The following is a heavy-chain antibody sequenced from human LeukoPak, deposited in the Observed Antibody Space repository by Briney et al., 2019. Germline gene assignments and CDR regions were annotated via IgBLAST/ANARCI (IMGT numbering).Heavy chain of an antibody. D-gene: IGHD1-26*01. CDR2: ISSSGSPT. Sequence: GGSLRLSCAASGFTLSSYEMNWVRQAPGKGLEWISYISSSGSPTYCGDSVKGRFTISRDSAKNSLYLQMNSLRAEDTAVYYCAKGWDFGPHFGSWGQGTLVTVSS. V-gene: IGHV3-48*03. CDR3: AKGWDFGPHFGS. J-gene: IGHJ4*02. CDR1: GFTLSSYE.